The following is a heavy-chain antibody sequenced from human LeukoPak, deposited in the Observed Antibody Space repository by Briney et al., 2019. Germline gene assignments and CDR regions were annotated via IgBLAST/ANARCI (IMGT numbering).Heavy chain of an antibody. Sequence: PGGSLRLSCEASGFTFSAYAMTWVRQAPGKGLEWVSSIGSDNKTHYSESVKGRFAISRDNSKNLLFLHLNSLRAEDTALYYCARDLHYYVAIDVWGQGATGTVSS. CDR1: GFTFSAYA. D-gene: IGHD3-10*02. V-gene: IGHV3-23*01. CDR2: IGSDNKT. J-gene: IGHJ6*02. CDR3: ARDLHYYVAIDV.